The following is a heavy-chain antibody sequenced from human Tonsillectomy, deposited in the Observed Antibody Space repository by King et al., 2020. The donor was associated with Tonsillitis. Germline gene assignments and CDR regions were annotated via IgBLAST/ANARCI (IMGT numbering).Heavy chain of an antibody. D-gene: IGHD3-22*01. CDR1: GFTFSSYV. Sequence: VQLVESGGGLVQPGGSLRLSCTASGFTFSSYVMTWVRQAPGKGLECVSDIYRGGSGTYYADPVKGRFTISRDDSKNTLYLQMNSLRAEDTSIYYCARIYVSSGYYPCYFDLWGRGTLVTVSS. CDR2: IYRGGSGT. CDR3: ARIYVSSGYYPCYFDL. J-gene: IGHJ2*01. V-gene: IGHV3-23*03.